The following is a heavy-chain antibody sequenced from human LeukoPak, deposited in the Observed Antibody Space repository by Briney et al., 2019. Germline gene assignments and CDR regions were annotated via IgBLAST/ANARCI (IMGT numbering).Heavy chain of an antibody. J-gene: IGHJ2*01. D-gene: IGHD3-3*01. V-gene: IGHV4-31*03. CDR2: IYYSGST. CDR1: GGSISSGGYW. Sequence: PSETLSLTCTVSGGSISSGGYWWSWIRQHPGKGLEWIGYIYYSGSTYYNPSLKSRLTMPVDTSKNQFSLKLSSATAADTAVYYCARAILTASGYVWHFDLWGRGTLVTVSS. CDR3: ARAILTASGYVWHFDL.